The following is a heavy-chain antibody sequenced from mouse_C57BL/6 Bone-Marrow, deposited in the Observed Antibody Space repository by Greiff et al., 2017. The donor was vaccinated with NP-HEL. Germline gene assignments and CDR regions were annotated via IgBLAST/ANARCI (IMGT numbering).Heavy chain of an antibody. CDR1: GYAFSSSW. J-gene: IGHJ2*01. Sequence: QVQLQQSGPELVKPGASVKISCKASGYAFSSSWMNWVKQRPGKGLEWIGRIYPGDGDTNYNGKFKGKATLTADKSSSPAYMQLSSLTSEDSAVYFCARRLGFDYWGQGTTLTVSS. CDR3: ARRLGFDY. V-gene: IGHV1-82*01. CDR2: IYPGDGDT. D-gene: IGHD3-3*01.